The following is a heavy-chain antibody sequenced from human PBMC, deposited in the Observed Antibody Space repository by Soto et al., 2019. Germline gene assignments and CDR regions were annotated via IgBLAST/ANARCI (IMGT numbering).Heavy chain of an antibody. CDR1: GGSISSYY. CDR2: IYYSGST. CDR3: AVMDVLGYCGGGSCYADY. D-gene: IGHD2-15*01. J-gene: IGHJ4*02. Sequence: SETLSLTCTVSGGSISSYYWSWIRQPPGKGLEWIGYIYYSGSTNYNPSLKSRVTISVDTSKNQFSLKLSSVTAADTAVYYCAVMDVLGYCGGGSCYADYWGQGTLVSVSS. V-gene: IGHV4-59*01.